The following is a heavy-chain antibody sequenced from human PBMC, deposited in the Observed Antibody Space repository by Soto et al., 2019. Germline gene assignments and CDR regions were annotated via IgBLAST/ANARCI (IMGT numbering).Heavy chain of an antibody. J-gene: IGHJ5*02. CDR2: SYYSGTT. Sequence: LSLTCTVSGASISVHSYYWTWIRQPPGKGLEWIGSSYYSGTTYFNPSLKSRATISVDTSKNQFSLRMPSVTAADTAIYYCTRRYNWNANYFDPWGPGALVTVSS. CDR3: TRRYNWNANYFDP. CDR1: GASISVHSYY. V-gene: IGHV4-39*01. D-gene: IGHD1-20*01.